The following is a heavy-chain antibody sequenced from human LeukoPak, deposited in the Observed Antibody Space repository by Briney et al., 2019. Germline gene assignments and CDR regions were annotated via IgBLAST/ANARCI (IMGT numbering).Heavy chain of an antibody. J-gene: IGHJ4*02. V-gene: IGHV1-18*01. CDR3: ARDRWGRDIVVVPAAIFSSLFDY. CDR1: GYTFTSYG. Sequence: ASVKVSCKASGYTFTSYGTSWVRQAPGQGLEWMGWISAYNGNTNYAQKLQGRVTMTTDTSTSTAYMELRSLRSDDTAVYYCARDRWGRDIVVVPAAIFSSLFDYWGQGTLVTVSS. D-gene: IGHD2-2*02. CDR2: ISAYNGNT.